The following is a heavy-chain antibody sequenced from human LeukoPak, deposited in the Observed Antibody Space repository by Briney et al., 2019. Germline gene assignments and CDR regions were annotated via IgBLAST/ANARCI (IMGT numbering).Heavy chain of an antibody. Sequence: SEILSFTHAAAGGFISSINVLTRVRQPPGKGLEWIGEIYHSGSTNYNPSLKSRVTISVDKSKNQFSLKLSSVTAADTAVYYCACASIVDEGPYSVAYWGQGTLVTVSS. CDR2: IYHSGST. CDR3: ACASIVDEGPYSVAY. V-gene: IGHV4-4*02. CDR1: GGFISSINV. J-gene: IGHJ4*02. D-gene: IGHD3-22*01.